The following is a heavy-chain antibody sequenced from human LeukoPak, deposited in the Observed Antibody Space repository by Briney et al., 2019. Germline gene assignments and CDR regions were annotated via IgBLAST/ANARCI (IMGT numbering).Heavy chain of an antibody. CDR2: ISYDGSNK. D-gene: IGHD3-10*01. J-gene: IGHJ4*02. CDR1: GFTFSSYG. V-gene: IGHV3-30*03. CDR3: AWDSDDYYGSGSYPRY. Sequence: GRSLRLSCAASGFTFSSYGMHWVRQAPGKGLEWVAVISYDGSNKYYADSVKGRFTISRDNSKNTLYLQMNSLRAEDTAVYYCAWDSDDYYGSGSYPRYWGQGTLVTVSS.